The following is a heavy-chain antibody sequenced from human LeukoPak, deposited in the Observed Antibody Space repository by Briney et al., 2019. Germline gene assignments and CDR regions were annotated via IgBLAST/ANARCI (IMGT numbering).Heavy chain of an antibody. CDR3: ARDPTSSWETAFDI. CDR2: ISSGTSYM. Sequence: GGSLRLSCAASGFTFNTYTMNWVRQAPGKGLEWVSSISSGTSYMYYADSVKGRFTISRDNAKNSLYLQMNSLRAEDTAVYYCARDPTSSWETAFDIWSQGTMVTVSS. CDR1: GFTFNTYT. V-gene: IGHV3-21*01. J-gene: IGHJ3*02. D-gene: IGHD1-26*01.